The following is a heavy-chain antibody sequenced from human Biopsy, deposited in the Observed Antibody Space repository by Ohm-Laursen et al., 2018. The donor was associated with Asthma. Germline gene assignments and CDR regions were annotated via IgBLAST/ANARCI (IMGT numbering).Heavy chain of an antibody. V-gene: IGHV1-69*13. CDR2: INSVFGTT. CDR1: GGTFNTYV. J-gene: IGHJ4*02. Sequence: EALVKVSCKSLGGTFNTYVIGWVRQAPGQGLEWMGGINSVFGTTTYPQKFQDRVTITADDSTSTVYMELSSLRSEDTAVYYCARKAGSCISRTCYSLDFWGQGTLVTVSS. D-gene: IGHD2-2*01. CDR3: ARKAGSCISRTCYSLDF.